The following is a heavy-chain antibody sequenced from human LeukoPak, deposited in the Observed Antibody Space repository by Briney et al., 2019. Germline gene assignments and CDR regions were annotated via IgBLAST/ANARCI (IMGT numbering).Heavy chain of an antibody. V-gene: IGHV4-59*08. CDR2: IYYSGSS. CDR3: ARRKGGSYEFDY. Sequence: PSETLSLTCAVSGGSISSYYWSWIRQPPGKELEWIGYIYYSGSSNYNPSLKSRVTISLDTSKNQFSLKLTSVTAADTAVYYCARRKGGSYEFDYWGQGTLVTVSS. CDR1: GGSISSYY. D-gene: IGHD1-26*01. J-gene: IGHJ4*02.